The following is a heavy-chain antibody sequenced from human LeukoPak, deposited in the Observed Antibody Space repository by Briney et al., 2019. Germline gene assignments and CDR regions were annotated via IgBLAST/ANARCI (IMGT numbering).Heavy chain of an antibody. CDR3: AREGGPYRPLDY. V-gene: IGHV4-4*02. CDR2: VHLSGRT. CDR1: GGSISSTNW. Sequence: SETLSLACGVSGGSISSTNWWTWVRQPPGEGLEWIGEVHLSGRTNYNPSLESRVTMSVDMSENHISLKLTSVTAADTAVYYCAREGGPYRPLDYSGQGTLVTVSS. J-gene: IGHJ4*02.